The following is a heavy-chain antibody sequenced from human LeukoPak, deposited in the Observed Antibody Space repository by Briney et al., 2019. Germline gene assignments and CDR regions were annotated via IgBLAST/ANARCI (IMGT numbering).Heavy chain of an antibody. Sequence: QAGGSLRLSCAASGFTFSSYAMHWVRQAPGKGLEWVAVISYDGSNKYYADSVKGRFTISRDNSKNTLYLQMNSLRAEDTAVYYCARGEFSITMIVVTITGIDYWGQGTLVTVSS. D-gene: IGHD3-22*01. CDR3: ARGEFSITMIVVTITGIDY. V-gene: IGHV3-30-3*01. J-gene: IGHJ4*02. CDR1: GFTFSSYA. CDR2: ISYDGSNK.